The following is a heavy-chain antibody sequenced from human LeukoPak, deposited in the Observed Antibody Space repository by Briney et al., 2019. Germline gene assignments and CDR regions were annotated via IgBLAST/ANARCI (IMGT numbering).Heavy chain of an antibody. CDR2: INGDGTTT. V-gene: IGHV3-74*01. Sequence: GGSLRLSCAASGFNFNKYWMHWVRHAPGKGLVWVSRINGDGTTTIYADSVKGGFTMSRDNAKNTLYLQMSGLRAEDTAVYYCATGNYYDSRGYYTFGHWGQGTLVTVSS. J-gene: IGHJ4*02. CDR1: GFNFNKYW. CDR3: ATGNYYDSRGYYTFGH. D-gene: IGHD3-22*01.